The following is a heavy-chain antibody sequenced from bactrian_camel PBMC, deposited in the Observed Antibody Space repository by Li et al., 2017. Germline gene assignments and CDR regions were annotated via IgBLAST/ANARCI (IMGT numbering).Heavy chain of an antibody. Sequence: VQLVESGGGSVQPGGSLRLSCTASGSTAGRHCWAWFRQSPGNERETVASIRTGYPFTSDFADSVQGRFRISQDNANNTVYLQMTSLKPEDTAVYYCAADFESSYGCPSDAAADYGDWGQGTQV. V-gene: IGHV3-2*01. CDR1: GSTAGRHC. D-gene: IGHD1*01. J-gene: IGHJ6*01. CDR3: AADFESSYGCPSDAAADYGD. CDR2: IRTGYPFTS.